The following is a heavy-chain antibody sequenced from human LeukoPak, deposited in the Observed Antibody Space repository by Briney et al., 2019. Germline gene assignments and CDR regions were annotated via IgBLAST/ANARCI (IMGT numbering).Heavy chain of an antibody. CDR1: GGSISSSSYY. V-gene: IGHV4-39*01. Sequence: SETLSLPCTVSGGSISSSSYYWGWIRQPPGKGLEWIGSIYYSGSTYYNPSLKSRVTISVDTSKNQFSLKLSSVTAADTAVYYCARRKNYYDSPWGQGTLVTVSS. D-gene: IGHD3-22*01. CDR3: ARRKNYYDSP. J-gene: IGHJ5*02. CDR2: IYYSGST.